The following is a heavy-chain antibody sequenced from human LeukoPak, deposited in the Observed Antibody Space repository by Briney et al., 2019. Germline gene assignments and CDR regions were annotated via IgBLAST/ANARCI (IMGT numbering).Heavy chain of an antibody. CDR2: ISGSGGST. J-gene: IGHJ3*02. CDR1: GFTFSSYA. V-gene: IGHV3-23*01. D-gene: IGHD3-3*01. Sequence: GGSLRLSCAASGFTFSSYAMSWVRQAPGKGLEWVSAISGSGGSTYYADSVKGRFTISRDNSKNTLYLQMNSLRAEDTAVYYCARGRRITIFGVVIPDAFDIWGQGTMVTVSS. CDR3: ARGRRITIFGVVIPDAFDI.